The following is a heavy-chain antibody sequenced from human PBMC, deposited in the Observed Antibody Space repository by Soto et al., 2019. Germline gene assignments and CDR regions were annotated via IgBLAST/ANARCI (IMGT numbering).Heavy chain of an antibody. V-gene: IGHV4-39*07. CDR2: IYYSGST. CDR3: ARDGTMVRGVNRYGMDV. Sequence: SETLSLTCTVSGGSVSSSSYYWGWIRQPPGKGLEWIGSIYYSGSTYYNPSLKSRVTISVDTSKNQFSLKLSSVTAADTAVYYCARDGTMVRGVNRYGMDVWGQGTTVTVSS. J-gene: IGHJ6*02. CDR1: GGSVSSSSYY. D-gene: IGHD3-10*01.